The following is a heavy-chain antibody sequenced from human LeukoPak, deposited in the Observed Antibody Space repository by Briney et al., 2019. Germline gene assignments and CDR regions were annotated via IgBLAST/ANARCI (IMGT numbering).Heavy chain of an antibody. CDR2: IWYDGSNK. J-gene: IGHJ4*02. CDR1: GFTFSSYG. D-gene: IGHD3-9*01. V-gene: IGHV3-33*01. CDR3: AREGGGKTYYDILTGYPYQNYFDY. Sequence: GGSLRLSCAASGFTFSSYGMHWVRQAPGKGLEWVAVIWYDGSNKYYADSVKGRFTISRDNSMNTLYLQMNSLRAEDTAVYYCAREGGGKTYYDILTGYPYQNYFDYWGQGTLVTVSS.